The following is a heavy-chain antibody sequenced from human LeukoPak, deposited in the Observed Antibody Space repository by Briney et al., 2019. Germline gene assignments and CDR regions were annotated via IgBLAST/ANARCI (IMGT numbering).Heavy chain of an antibody. CDR2: INPNSGGT. Sequence: ASVKVSCKASGYTFTGYYMHWVRQAPGQGLEWMGRINPNSGGTNYAQKFQGRVTMTRDTSISTAYMELSRLRSDDTAVYYCARELRIQLWLIDYWGQGTLVTVSS. D-gene: IGHD5-18*01. V-gene: IGHV1-2*06. CDR3: ARELRIQLWLIDY. J-gene: IGHJ4*02. CDR1: GYTFTGYY.